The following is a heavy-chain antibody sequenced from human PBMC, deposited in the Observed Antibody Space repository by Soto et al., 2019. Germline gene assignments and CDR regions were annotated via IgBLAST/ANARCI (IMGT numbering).Heavy chain of an antibody. CDR1: GYTLTELS. CDR3: ATPRSGVGATSYFDY. Sequence: ASEKVSCKVSGYTLTELSMHWVRQAPGKGLEWMGGFDPEDGETIYAQKFQGRVTMTEDTSTDTAYMELSSLRSEDTAVYYCATPRSGVGATSYFDYWGQGTLVTVS. J-gene: IGHJ4*02. V-gene: IGHV1-24*01. CDR2: FDPEDGET. D-gene: IGHD1-26*01.